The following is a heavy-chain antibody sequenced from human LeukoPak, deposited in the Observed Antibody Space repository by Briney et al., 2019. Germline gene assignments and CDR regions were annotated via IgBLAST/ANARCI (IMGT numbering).Heavy chain of an antibody. V-gene: IGHV3-7*01. CDR1: RFTLSTYW. CDR3: ARGVPYDSWSGPHYSDY. D-gene: IGHD3-3*01. CDR2: IKQDGSQE. Sequence: GGSLRLSCAASRFTLSTYWMSWVRQAPGKGLEWVAHIKQDGSQEYYVDSVKGRFTISRDSAKNSLYLQMNSLRAEDTAVYYCARGVPYDSWSGPHYSDYWGQGTLITVSS. J-gene: IGHJ4*02.